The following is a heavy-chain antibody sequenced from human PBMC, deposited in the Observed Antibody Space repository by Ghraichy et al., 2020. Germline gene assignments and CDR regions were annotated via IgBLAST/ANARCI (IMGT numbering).Heavy chain of an antibody. CDR2: ISGSGGST. CDR3: AKAGAEEPYYYYYGMDV. V-gene: IGHV3-23*01. J-gene: IGHJ6*02. D-gene: IGHD1-14*01. CDR1: GFTFSSYA. Sequence: GGSLRLSCAASGFTFSSYAMSWVRQAPGKGLEWVSAISGSGGSTYYADSVKGRFTISRDNSKNTLYLQMNSLRAEDTAVYYCAKAGAEEPYYYYYGMDVWGQGTTVTVSS.